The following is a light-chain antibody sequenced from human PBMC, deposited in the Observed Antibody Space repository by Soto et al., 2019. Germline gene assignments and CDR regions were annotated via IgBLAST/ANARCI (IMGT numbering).Light chain of an antibody. V-gene: IGLV2-14*01. J-gene: IGLJ1*01. CDR1: SSGVGIYNY. CDR3: SSYTTSSTRV. Sequence: SVLTQPASVSGSAGQSIAISCTGSSSGVGIYNYVSWYQQHPGKVPKLIIYEVTSRPSGVSIRFSGSKSGNTASLTISGLQPEDEADYYYSSYTTSSTRVFGTGTKLTVL. CDR2: EVT.